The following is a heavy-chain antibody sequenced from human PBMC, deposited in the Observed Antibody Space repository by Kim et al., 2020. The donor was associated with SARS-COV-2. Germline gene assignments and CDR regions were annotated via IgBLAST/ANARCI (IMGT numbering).Heavy chain of an antibody. CDR2: T. CDR3: AREKPGSYYFDH. V-gene: IGHV1-46*01. Sequence: TNYAPKFRGRVTMTRDTSTSPVYMDLSSLTSDDTAMYYCAREKPGSYYFDHWGQGSLVTVSS. D-gene: IGHD3-10*01. J-gene: IGHJ4*02.